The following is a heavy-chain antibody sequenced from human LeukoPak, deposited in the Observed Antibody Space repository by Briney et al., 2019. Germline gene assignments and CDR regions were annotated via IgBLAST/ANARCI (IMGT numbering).Heavy chain of an antibody. Sequence: VAPVTVSCKVSGYTLTELSMHWVRQAPGKGLEWMGGFDPEDGETIYAQKFQGRVTMTEDTSTDTAYMELSSLRSEDTAVYYCATDYSLRGWAFDYWGQGTLVTVSS. CDR3: ATDYSLRGWAFDY. V-gene: IGHV1-24*01. D-gene: IGHD6-19*01. CDR2: FDPEDGET. J-gene: IGHJ4*02. CDR1: GYTLTELS.